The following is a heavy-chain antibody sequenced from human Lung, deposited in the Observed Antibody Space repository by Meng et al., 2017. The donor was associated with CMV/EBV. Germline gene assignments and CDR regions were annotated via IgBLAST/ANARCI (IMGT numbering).Heavy chain of an antibody. V-gene: IGHV3-73*01. Sequence: GGSLRLXCAASGFTLSGSAMHWVRQASGKGLEWVGRIRSKANSYATAYAASVKGRFTISRDDSKNTAYLQMNSLKTEDTAVYYCTRHEREYYYGSSGTPYHYYYGMAVWGQGTTVTVSS. J-gene: IGHJ6*02. CDR2: IRSKANSYAT. CDR1: GFTLSGSA. D-gene: IGHD3-22*01. CDR3: TRHEREYYYGSSGTPYHYYYGMAV.